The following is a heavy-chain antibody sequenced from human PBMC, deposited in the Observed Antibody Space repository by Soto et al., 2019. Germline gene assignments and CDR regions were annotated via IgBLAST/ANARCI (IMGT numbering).Heavy chain of an antibody. CDR3: ARDKGGAWNWFDP. J-gene: IGHJ5*02. Sequence: SETLSLTCTVSGGSISSYYWSWIRQPPGKGLEWIGYIYYSGSTNYNPSLKSRVTISVDTSKNQFSLKLSSVTAADTAVYYCARDKGGAWNWFDPWGQGTLVTVSS. CDR1: GGSISSYY. CDR2: IYYSGST. V-gene: IGHV4-59*01. D-gene: IGHD1-26*01.